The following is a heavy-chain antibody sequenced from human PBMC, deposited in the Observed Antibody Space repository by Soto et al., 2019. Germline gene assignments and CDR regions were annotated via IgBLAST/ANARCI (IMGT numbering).Heavy chain of an antibody. D-gene: IGHD3-3*01. CDR3: ARINHLYDFWSGYYTPCFDP. V-gene: IGHV1-8*01. J-gene: IGHJ5*02. Sequence: QVQLVQSGAEVKKPGASVKVSCKASGYTFTSYEINWVRQATGQGLEWMGWMNPNSGNTGYAQKLQGAVTLTSNTSISTAYMELRSLRSEDTAVYYCARINHLYDFWSGYYTPCFDPWGQGTLVTVSS. CDR2: MNPNSGNT. CDR1: GYTFTSYE.